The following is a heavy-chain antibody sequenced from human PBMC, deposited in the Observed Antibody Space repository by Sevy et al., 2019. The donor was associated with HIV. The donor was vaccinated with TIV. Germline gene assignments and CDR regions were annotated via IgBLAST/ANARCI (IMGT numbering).Heavy chain of an antibody. CDR2: ISWDGRST. Sequence: GGSVRLSCAASGFTFDDYTMHWVRQPPGKGLEWVSLISWDGRSTYYADSVKGRFTISTDNSKNSLLLPMISLRSEDTAFYYCARLGGNYVDYHHFWGRGAVLTVSS. J-gene: IGHJ2*01. V-gene: IGHV3-43*01. CDR1: GFTFDDYT. D-gene: IGHD4-17*01. CDR3: ARLGGNYVDYHHF.